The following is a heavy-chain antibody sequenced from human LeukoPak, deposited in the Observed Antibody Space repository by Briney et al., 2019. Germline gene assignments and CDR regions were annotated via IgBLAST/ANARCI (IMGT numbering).Heavy chain of an antibody. V-gene: IGHV4-30-4*02. CDR2: IYYSGST. Sequence: SETLSLTCTVSGGSISSGDYYWSWIRQPPGKGLEWIGYIYYSGSTYYNPSLKSRVTISVDTSKNQFSLKLSSVTAADTAVYYCARVVNPFYYYYYMDVWGKGTTVTVSS. CDR3: ARVVNPFYYYYYMDV. CDR1: GGSISSGDYY. J-gene: IGHJ6*03. D-gene: IGHD3-22*01.